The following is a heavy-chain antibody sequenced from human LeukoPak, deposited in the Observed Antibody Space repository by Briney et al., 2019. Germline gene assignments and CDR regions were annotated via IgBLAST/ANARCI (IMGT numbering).Heavy chain of an antibody. D-gene: IGHD6-6*01. J-gene: IGHJ5*02. V-gene: IGHV3-21*03. CDR1: GFTFSTYS. Sequence: PGGSLRLSCTASGFTFSTYSMNWVRQAPGKGLEWVSSITSSSYIFYLDSVKGRFTISRDNDKKYLHLQMENLRDEDSAVYYCARSATSSSSRINWFHAWGQGTLVTVSS. CDR3: ARSATSSSSRINWFHA. CDR2: ITSSSYI.